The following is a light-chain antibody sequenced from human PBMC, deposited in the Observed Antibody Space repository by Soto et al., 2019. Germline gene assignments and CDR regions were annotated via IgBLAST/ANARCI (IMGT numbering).Light chain of an antibody. V-gene: IGKV3-11*01. Sequence: EIVFTQSPATLSLSPGERATLSCRASQSVSSYLAWYQQKPGQAPRLLIYDASNRATGIPARFGGSGSGTDFTLTISSLEPEDFAVYYCQQRSNWPPRWTFGQGTKVDIK. J-gene: IGKJ1*01. CDR1: QSVSSY. CDR2: DAS. CDR3: QQRSNWPPRWT.